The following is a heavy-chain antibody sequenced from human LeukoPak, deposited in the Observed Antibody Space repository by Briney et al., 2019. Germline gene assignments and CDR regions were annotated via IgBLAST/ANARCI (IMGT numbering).Heavy chain of an antibody. CDR2: IIPIFGTA. CDR1: GGTFSSYA. J-gene: IGHJ5*02. V-gene: IGHV1-69*13. CDR3: ARDAAAAGSDWFDP. Sequence: SVKVSCKASGGTFSSYAISWVRQAPGQGLEWMGGIIPIFGTANYAQKFQGRVTITADESTSTAYMELSSLRSEDTAVYYCARDAAAAGSDWFDPWGQGTLVTVSS. D-gene: IGHD6-13*01.